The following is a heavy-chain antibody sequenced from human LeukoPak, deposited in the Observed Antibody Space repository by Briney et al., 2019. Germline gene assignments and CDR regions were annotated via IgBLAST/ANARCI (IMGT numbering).Heavy chain of an antibody. D-gene: IGHD5-12*01. V-gene: IGHV3-30*18. J-gene: IGHJ4*02. CDR3: AKDPTWISPSHFAY. CDR1: GFTFSSYG. Sequence: GRSLRLSCAASGFTFSSYGMHWVRQAPGKGLEWLAVISYDETNKHYADSAKGRFTISRDNSKSTLYLQMSSLRAEDTAVYYCAKDPTWISPSHFAYWGQGTLVTVSS. CDR2: ISYDETNK.